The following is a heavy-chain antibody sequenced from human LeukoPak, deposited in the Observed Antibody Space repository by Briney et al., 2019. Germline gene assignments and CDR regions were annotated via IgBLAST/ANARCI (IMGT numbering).Heavy chain of an antibody. V-gene: IGHV3-7*03. J-gene: IGHJ6*02. CDR1: AFIFSGHW. CDR3: ARGRVMVSATQKRYYYAMDV. CDR2: IKEDGSER. Sequence: GGSLRLSCEGSAFIFSGHWMNWVRQTPGKGLEWVASIKEDGSERQYVDSVKGRFSISRDNTKGSLFLQLNSLRAEDTAVYYCARGRVMVSATQKRYYYAMDVWGRGTTVTVSS. D-gene: IGHD2-8*01.